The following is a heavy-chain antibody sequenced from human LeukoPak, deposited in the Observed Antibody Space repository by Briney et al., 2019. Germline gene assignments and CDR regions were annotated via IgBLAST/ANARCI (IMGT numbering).Heavy chain of an antibody. Sequence: ASVKVSCKASGYTFTGYYMHWVRQAPGQGLEWMGWINPNSGGTNYARKFQSRVTMTRDTSISTAYMELSRLRSDDTAVYYCARDRSYDFWSGYYPGDRISHFDYWGQGTLVTVSS. CDR1: GYTFTGYY. CDR2: INPNSGGT. J-gene: IGHJ4*02. CDR3: ARDRSYDFWSGYYPGDRISHFDY. V-gene: IGHV1-2*02. D-gene: IGHD3-3*01.